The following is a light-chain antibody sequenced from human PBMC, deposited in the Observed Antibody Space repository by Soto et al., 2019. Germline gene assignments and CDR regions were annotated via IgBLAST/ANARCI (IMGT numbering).Light chain of an antibody. CDR3: SSHAGINNVV. V-gene: IGLV2-8*01. CDR2: EVT. CDR1: SSDVGGYNY. J-gene: IGLJ3*02. Sequence: QSVLTQPPSASGSPGQSVTISCTGTSSDVGGYNYVSWYQQHPGKAPKLMIYEVTKRPSGVPDRFSGSKSGNTASLTVSVLQAEDEADYYCSSHAGINNVVFGGGTKVTVL.